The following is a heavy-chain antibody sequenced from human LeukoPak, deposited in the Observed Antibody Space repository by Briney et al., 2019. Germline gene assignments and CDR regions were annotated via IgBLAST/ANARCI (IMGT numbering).Heavy chain of an antibody. Sequence: GESLKISCKGSGYSFTSYWIGWVRQMPGKGLEWMGIIYPGDSDTRYSPSFQGQVTISADKSISTAYLQWSSLKASDTAMYYCARFPLHYDSSGYLIDYWGRGTLVTVSS. D-gene: IGHD3-22*01. CDR1: GYSFTSYW. CDR3: ARFPLHYDSSGYLIDY. V-gene: IGHV5-51*01. J-gene: IGHJ4*02. CDR2: IYPGDSDT.